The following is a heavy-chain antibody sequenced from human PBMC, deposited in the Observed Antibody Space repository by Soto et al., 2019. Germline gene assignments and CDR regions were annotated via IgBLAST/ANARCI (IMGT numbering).Heavy chain of an antibody. Sequence: SSVKVSCKASGYTFTGYYMHWVRQAPGQGLEWMGWINPDSGGTNYAQKFQGWVTMTRDTSISTAYMELSRLRSDDTAVSYCARAARDSGRYSLNAFDHWGQGTLVT. V-gene: IGHV1-2*04. CDR3: ARAARDSGRYSLNAFDH. J-gene: IGHJ5*02. CDR1: GYTFTGYY. CDR2: INPDSGGT. D-gene: IGHD1-26*01.